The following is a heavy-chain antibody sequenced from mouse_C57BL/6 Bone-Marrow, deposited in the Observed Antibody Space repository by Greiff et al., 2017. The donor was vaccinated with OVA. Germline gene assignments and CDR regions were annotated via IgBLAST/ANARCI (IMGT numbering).Heavy chain of an antibody. J-gene: IGHJ3*01. CDR2: IYPGDGDT. D-gene: IGHD2-5*01. CDR1: GYAFSSYW. Sequence: VNVVESGAELVKPGASVKISCKASGYAFSSYWMNWVKQRPGKGLEWIGQIYPGDGDTNYNGKFKGKATLTADKSSSTAYMQLSSLTSEDSAVYFCARLRDSNYAGFAYWGQGTLVTVSA. V-gene: IGHV1-80*01. CDR3: ARLRDSNYAGFAY.